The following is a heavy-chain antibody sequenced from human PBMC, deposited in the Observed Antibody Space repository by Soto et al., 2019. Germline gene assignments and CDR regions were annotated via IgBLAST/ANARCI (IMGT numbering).Heavy chain of an antibody. J-gene: IGHJ4*02. CDR3: ARLGLYGDYYFDY. CDR1: CGSISSGGYY. CDR2: IYYSGST. V-gene: IGHV4-31*03. Sequence: PSETLSLTCTVSCGSISSGGYYWSWIRQHPGKGLEWIGYIYYSGSTYYNPSLKSRVTISVDTSKNQFSLKLSSVTAADTAVYYCARLGLYGDYYFDYWGQGTLVTVSS. D-gene: IGHD4-17*01.